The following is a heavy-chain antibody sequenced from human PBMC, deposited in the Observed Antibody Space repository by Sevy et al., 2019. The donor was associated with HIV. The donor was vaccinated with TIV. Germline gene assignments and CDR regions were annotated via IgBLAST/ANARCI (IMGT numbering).Heavy chain of an antibody. CDR1: GGSFSGYY. V-gene: IGHV4-34*01. J-gene: IGHJ6*02. D-gene: IGHD6-13*01. Sequence: SETLSLTCAVYGGSFSGYYWSWIRQPPGKGLERIGEINHKGSTNYNPSLKSRVTIAADTSKNQFSLNLSSVTAADTAVHYCAREGYSLGMDVWGQGTTVTVSS. CDR2: INHKGST. CDR3: AREGYSLGMDV.